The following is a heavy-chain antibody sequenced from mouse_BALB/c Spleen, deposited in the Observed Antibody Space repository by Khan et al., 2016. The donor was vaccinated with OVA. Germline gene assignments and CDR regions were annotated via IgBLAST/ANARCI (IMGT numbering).Heavy chain of an antibody. J-gene: IGHJ2*02. CDR1: GYSITSDYA. Sequence: EVKLMESGPGLVKPSQSLSLTCTVTGYSITSDYAWNWIRQFPGNKLEWMGFISYSGNTKYNPSLKSRFSITRDTSKNQFFLQLNSVTTEDTATYYCARGYGGDFDDWGQGTSLTVSS. D-gene: IGHD1-1*02. CDR2: ISYSGNT. V-gene: IGHV3-2*02. CDR3: ARGYGGDFDD.